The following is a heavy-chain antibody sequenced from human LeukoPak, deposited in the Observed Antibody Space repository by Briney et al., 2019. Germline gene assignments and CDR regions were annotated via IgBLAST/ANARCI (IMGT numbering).Heavy chain of an antibody. D-gene: IGHD2-2*01. V-gene: IGHV1-2*02. CDR2: INPNSGGT. CDR1: GYTFTGYY. CDR3: ARNIVVVPAAMGHDAFDI. J-gene: IGHJ3*02. Sequence: ASVKVSCKASGYTFTGYYMHWVRQAPGQGLEWMGWINPNSGGTNYAQKLQGRVTMTRDTSISTAYMELSRLRSDDTAVYYCARNIVVVPAAMGHDAFDIWGQGTMVTVSS.